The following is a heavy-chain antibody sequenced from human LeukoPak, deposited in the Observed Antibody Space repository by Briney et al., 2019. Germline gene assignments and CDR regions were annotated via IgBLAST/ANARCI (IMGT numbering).Heavy chain of an antibody. CDR1: GFTFSSYW. Sequence: PGGSLRLSCAASGFTFSSYWMSWVRQAPGKGLEWVANIKQDGSEKYYVDSVKGRFTISRDNAKNSLYLQMNSLRAEDTAVYYCAREEVGDPYYFDYWGQGTLVTVSS. CDR3: AREEVGDPYYFDY. CDR2: IKQDGSEK. V-gene: IGHV3-7*01. J-gene: IGHJ4*02. D-gene: IGHD4-17*01.